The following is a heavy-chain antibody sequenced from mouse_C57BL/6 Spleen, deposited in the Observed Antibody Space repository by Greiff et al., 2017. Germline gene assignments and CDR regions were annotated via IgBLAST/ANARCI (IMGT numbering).Heavy chain of an antibody. D-gene: IGHD2-4*01. CDR1: GFTFSDYG. Sequence: EVKLVESGGGLVKPGGSLKLSCAASGFTFSDYGMHWVRQAPEKGLEWVAYISSGSSTIYYADTVKGRFTISRDNAKNTLFLQMTSLRSEDTAMYYCARYYDYPLYAMDYWGQGTSVTVSS. CDR3: ARYYDYPLYAMDY. CDR2: ISSGSSTI. J-gene: IGHJ4*01. V-gene: IGHV5-17*01.